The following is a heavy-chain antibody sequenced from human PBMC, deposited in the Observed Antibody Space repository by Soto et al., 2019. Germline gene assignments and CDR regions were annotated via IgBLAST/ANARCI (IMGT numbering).Heavy chain of an antibody. CDR1: GFTFSSYG. V-gene: IGHV3-30*18. CDR2: ISYDGSNK. CDR3: AKLGRGGTIYYGMDV. Sequence: QVQLVESGGGVVQPGRSLRLSCAASGFTFSSYGMHWVRQAPGKGLEWVAVISYDGSNKYYADSVKGRFTISRDNSKNTLYLQMNSLRAEDTAVYYCAKLGRGGTIYYGMDVWGQGTTVTXSS. D-gene: IGHD1-7*01. J-gene: IGHJ6*02.